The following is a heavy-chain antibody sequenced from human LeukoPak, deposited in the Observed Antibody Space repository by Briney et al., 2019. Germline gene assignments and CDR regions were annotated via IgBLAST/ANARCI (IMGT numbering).Heavy chain of an antibody. V-gene: IGHV4-39*01. J-gene: IGHJ6*03. Sequence: SETLSLTCIVSGGSLSSTSYYWGWIRQPPGKGLEWIGSFYYSGSTYYNPSLKSRVTISVDSSKNQFSLKLSSVTAADTALYYCATLKAAAVYYYYMDVWGKGTTVTVSS. CDR2: FYYSGST. D-gene: IGHD6-13*01. CDR3: ATLKAAAVYYYYMDV. CDR1: GGSLSSTSYY.